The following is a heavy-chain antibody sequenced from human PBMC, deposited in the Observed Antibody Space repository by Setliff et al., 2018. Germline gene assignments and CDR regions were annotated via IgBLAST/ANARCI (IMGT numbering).Heavy chain of an antibody. J-gene: IGHJ4*02. D-gene: IGHD6-19*01. Sequence: GSLRLSCAASGFTFSSHWMHWVRQVPGKGLAWVSQINPDATTTYYADSVKGRFTISRDNAKTTLYLQMNSLRAEDTAIYYCAKDYQSDSGWDIDYWGQGTLVTVSS. CDR2: INPDATTT. CDR3: AKDYQSDSGWDIDY. V-gene: IGHV3-74*01. CDR1: GFTFSSHW.